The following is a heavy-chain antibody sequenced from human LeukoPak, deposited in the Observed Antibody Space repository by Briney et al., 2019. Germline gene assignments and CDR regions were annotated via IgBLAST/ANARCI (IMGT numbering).Heavy chain of an antibody. CDR1: GYTFTGYY. CDR3: ARVEYSGYDHPVVAATPLDY. D-gene: IGHD5-12*01. J-gene: IGHJ4*02. Sequence: ASVKVSCKASGYTFTGYYMHWVRQDPGQGLEWMGWINPNSGGTNYAQKFQGRVTMTRDTSISTAYMELSRLRSDDTAVYYCARVEYSGYDHPVVAATPLDYWGQGTLVTVSS. CDR2: INPNSGGT. V-gene: IGHV1-2*02.